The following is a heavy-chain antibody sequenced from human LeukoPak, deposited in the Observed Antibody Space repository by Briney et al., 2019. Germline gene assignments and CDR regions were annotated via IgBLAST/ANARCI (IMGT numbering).Heavy chain of an antibody. D-gene: IGHD3-10*01. V-gene: IGHV4-31*03. J-gene: IGHJ5*02. CDR2: IYYSGST. CDR1: GGSISSGGYY. Sequence: SETLSLTCTVSGGSISSGGYYWSWIRQHPGKGLEWVGYIYYSGSTYYNPSLKSRVTISVDTSKNQFSLKLSSVTAADTAVYYCAREHYGSGYGQKWFDPWGQGTLVTVSS. CDR3: AREHYGSGYGQKWFDP.